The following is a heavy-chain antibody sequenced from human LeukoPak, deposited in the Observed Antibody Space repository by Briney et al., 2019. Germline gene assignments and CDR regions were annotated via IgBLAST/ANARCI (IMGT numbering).Heavy chain of an antibody. V-gene: IGHV3-23*01. CDR2: ISGSGRST. CDR1: GFTFSGHA. J-gene: IGHJ4*02. D-gene: IGHD5-12*01. CDR3: AQDYSGYDLSAGY. Sequence: GGSLRLSRAASGFTFSGHAMSWVRQAPGKGLEWVSVISGSGRSTYYADSVKGRFTISRDNSKDTLYLQMNSLRAEDTALYYCAQDYSGYDLSAGYWGQGTLVTVSS.